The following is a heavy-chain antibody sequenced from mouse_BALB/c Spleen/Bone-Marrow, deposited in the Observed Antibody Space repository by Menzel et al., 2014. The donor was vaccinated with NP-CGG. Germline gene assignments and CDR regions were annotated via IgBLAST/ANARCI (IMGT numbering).Heavy chain of an antibody. V-gene: IGHV1S132*01. CDR1: GYTFTSYW. D-gene: IGHD2-1*01. CDR3: ARGGNYGY. CDR2: IFPGIGTT. Sequence: VQLQQSGAELVKPGASVKLSCKTSGYTFTSYWIQWVKQRPGQGLGWIGEIFPGIGTTYYNEKFKGKATLTIDTSSSTAYMQLSSLTSEDSAVYFCARGGNYGYWGQGTPLTVSS. J-gene: IGHJ2*01.